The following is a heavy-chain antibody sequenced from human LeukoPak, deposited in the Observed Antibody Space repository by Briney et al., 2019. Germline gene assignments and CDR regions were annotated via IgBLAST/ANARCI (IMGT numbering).Heavy chain of an antibody. CDR2: ISGSGGST. V-gene: IGHV3-23*01. CDR3: AKDLTTYGSGSYLV. CDR1: GFTFSSYA. Sequence: PGGSLRLSCAASGFTFSSYAMSWVRQAPGKGLEWVSAISGSGGSTYYADSVKGRFTISRDNPKNTLYLQMNSLRAEDTAVYYCAKDLTTYGSGSYLVWGQGTTVTVSS. J-gene: IGHJ6*02. D-gene: IGHD3-10*01.